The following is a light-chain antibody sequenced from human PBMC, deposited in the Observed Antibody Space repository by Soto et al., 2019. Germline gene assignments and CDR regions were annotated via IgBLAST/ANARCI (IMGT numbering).Light chain of an antibody. CDR2: EVS. V-gene: IGLV2-23*02. J-gene: IGLJ1*01. Sequence: QSVLTQPASVSGSPGQSITISCTGTSSDVGSYNLVSWYQQHPGKAPKLMIYEVSKRPSGVSNRFSGSKSGNTASLTISGLQAEDEADYSCCSYAGSSTPYVSVPVTKFTVL. CDR3: CSYAGSSTPYV. CDR1: SSDVGSYNL.